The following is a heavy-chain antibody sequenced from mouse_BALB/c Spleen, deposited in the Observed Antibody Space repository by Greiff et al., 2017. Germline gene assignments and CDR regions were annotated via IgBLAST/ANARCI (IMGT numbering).Heavy chain of an antibody. Sequence: EVQRVESGGGLVQPGGSLKLSCAASGFTFSSYGMSWVRQTPDKRLELVATINSNGGSTYYPDSVKGRFTISRDNAKNTLYLQMSSLKSEDTAMYYCARYYRYDRYAMDYWGQGTSVTVSS. CDR3: ARYYRYDRYAMDY. J-gene: IGHJ4*01. V-gene: IGHV5-6-3*01. CDR2: INSNGGST. D-gene: IGHD2-14*01. CDR1: GFTFSSYG.